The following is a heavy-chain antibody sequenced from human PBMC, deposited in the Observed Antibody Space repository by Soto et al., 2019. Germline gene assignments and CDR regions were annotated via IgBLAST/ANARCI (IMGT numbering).Heavy chain of an antibody. Sequence: QVQLVQSGAEVKRPGSSVKVSCKASGDTFNFYSINWVRQAHGLGLEWMGRVNPIVSMSNYGQKFQGRATXTXDXXTSTAYMELSSLRSEDTAIYSCASRYGSGYRAFAYWGQGALVTVSS. CDR2: VNPIVSMS. D-gene: IGHD3-10*01. V-gene: IGHV1-69*02. CDR1: GDTFNFYS. CDR3: ASRYGSGYRAFAY. J-gene: IGHJ4*02.